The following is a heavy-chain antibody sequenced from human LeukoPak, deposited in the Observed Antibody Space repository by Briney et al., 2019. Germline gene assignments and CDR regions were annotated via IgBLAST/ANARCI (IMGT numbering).Heavy chain of an antibody. CDR1: GGSISSYY. D-gene: IGHD3-22*01. V-gene: IGHV4-59*01. CDR3: ARDSGSGYGVVGY. Sequence: SETLSLTCTISGGSISSYYWSWIRQPPGKGQEWIGYIYYSGSTNYNPSLKSRVTISVDTSKNQFSLKLSSVTAADTAVYYCARDSGSGYGVVGYWGQGTLVTVSS. J-gene: IGHJ4*02. CDR2: IYYSGST.